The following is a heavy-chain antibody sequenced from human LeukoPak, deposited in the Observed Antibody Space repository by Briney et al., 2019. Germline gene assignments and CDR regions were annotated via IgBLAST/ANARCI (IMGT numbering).Heavy chain of an antibody. D-gene: IGHD5-18*01. CDR2: IYTSGST. V-gene: IGHV4-61*02. J-gene: IGHJ4*02. CDR1: GGSISSGSYY. Sequence: SQTLSLTCTVSGGSISSGSYYWSWIRQPAGKGLEWIGRIYTSGSTNYNPSLKSRVTISVDTSKNQFSLKLSSVTAADTAVYYCARGEFTAMVIPEGGSFDYWDQGTLVTVSS. CDR3: ARGEFTAMVIPEGGSFDY.